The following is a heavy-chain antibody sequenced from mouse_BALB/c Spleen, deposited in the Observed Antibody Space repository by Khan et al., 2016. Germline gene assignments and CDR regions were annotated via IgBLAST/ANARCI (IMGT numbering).Heavy chain of an antibody. V-gene: IGHV14-3*02. Sequence: VQLQQPGAELVKPGASVKLSCTASGFNIKDTYMHWVKQRPEQGLEWIGRIDPANGNTKYDPKFQGKATITADTSSNTAYLQLSSLTSEDTAVYYCASAYYGNYGAWFAYWGQGTLVTVSA. CDR3: ASAYYGNYGAWFAY. CDR2: IDPANGNT. D-gene: IGHD2-10*01. J-gene: IGHJ3*01. CDR1: GFNIKDTY.